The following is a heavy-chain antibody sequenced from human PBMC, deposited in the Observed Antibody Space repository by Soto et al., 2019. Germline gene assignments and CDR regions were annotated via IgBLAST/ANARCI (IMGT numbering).Heavy chain of an antibody. Sequence: GGSLRLSCAASGFTFSSYSMNWVRQAPGKGLEWVSSISSSSSYIYYADSVKGRFTISRDNAKNSLYLQMNSLRAEDTAVYYCAREEGVITFGGVWKVFDPWGQGTLVTVSS. CDR1: GFTFSSYS. CDR3: AREEGVITFGGVWKVFDP. J-gene: IGHJ5*02. CDR2: ISSSSSYI. D-gene: IGHD3-16*01. V-gene: IGHV3-21*01.